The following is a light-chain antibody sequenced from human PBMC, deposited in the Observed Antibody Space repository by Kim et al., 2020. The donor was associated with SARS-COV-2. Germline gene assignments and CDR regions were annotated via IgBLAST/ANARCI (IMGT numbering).Light chain of an antibody. J-gene: IGLJ2*01. V-gene: IGLV3-21*01. CDR2: YDI. CDR3: QFWDSISNHAL. CDR1: QVDFES. Sequence: APGEAATVACAGTQVDFESVYWYQQKPGQAPALVIFYDIDRPSGIPDRFSGSSSGNTATVTISSGEVGDAADYYCQFWDSISNHALFGGGTQLTVL.